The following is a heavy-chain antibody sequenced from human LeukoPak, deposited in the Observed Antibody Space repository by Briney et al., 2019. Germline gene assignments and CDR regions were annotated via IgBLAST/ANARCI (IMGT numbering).Heavy chain of an antibody. V-gene: IGHV4-59*08. D-gene: IGHD3-3*01. CDR2: IYYNGSS. CDR1: GGSISSFY. CDR3: ARSAQTFYDFWSGYSGADWFDP. J-gene: IGHJ5*02. Sequence: SETLSLTCAVSGGSISSFYWSWIRQPPGKGLEYIGSIYYNGSSIYNPSLKSRVTISVDTSKNHFSLKLSSVTAADTAVYYCARSAQTFYDFWSGYSGADWFDPWGQGTLVTVSS.